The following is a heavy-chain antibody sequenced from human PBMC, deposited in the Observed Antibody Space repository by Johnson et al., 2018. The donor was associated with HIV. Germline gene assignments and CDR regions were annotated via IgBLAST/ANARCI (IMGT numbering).Heavy chain of an antibody. V-gene: IGHV3-20*04. Sequence: VQLVESGGGVVRPGGSLRLSCAASGFTFDDYGMNWVHQAPGKRLAWGSGVSWNGSRTHYAVSVKGRVTISRDNAKNSLYLQMNSLRAEDTAVYYCARIAARPLDAFDIWGHGTMVTVSS. CDR1: GFTFDDYG. D-gene: IGHD6-6*01. CDR3: ARIAARPLDAFDI. J-gene: IGHJ3*02. CDR2: VSWNGSRT.